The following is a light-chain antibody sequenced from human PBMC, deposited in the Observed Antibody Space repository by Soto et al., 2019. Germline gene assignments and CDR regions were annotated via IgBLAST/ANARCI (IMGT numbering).Light chain of an antibody. CDR1: HSVSSR. Sequence: EIIMTQSPATLSVSPGERATLSCRASHSVSSRLAWYQQKPGQAPRLLLYGASTRATGLPARFSGTESVTEFTLTITSLQSEDFALYYCQAYTNWRLTFGGGTKVEI. J-gene: IGKJ4*01. CDR2: GAS. CDR3: QAYTNWRLT. V-gene: IGKV3-15*01.